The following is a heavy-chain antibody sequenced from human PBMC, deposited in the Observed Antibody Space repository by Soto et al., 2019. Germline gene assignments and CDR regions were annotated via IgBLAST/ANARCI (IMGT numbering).Heavy chain of an antibody. CDR3: ARVYSSSSGRAMDV. CDR1: GFIFSSYE. J-gene: IGHJ6*02. D-gene: IGHD6-6*01. V-gene: IGHV3-48*03. CDR2: ISSSGSNI. Sequence: EVQLLESGGGLVQPGGSLRLSCAASGFIFSSYEMNWVRQAPGKGLEWVSYISSSGSNIYYADSLKGRFIISRDNSKNSLFLQMNSLRAEDTGLYYCARVYSSSSGRAMDVWGQGTTVTVSS.